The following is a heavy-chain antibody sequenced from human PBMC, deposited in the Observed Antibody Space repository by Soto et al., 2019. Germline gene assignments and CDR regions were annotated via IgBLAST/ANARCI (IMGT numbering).Heavy chain of an antibody. V-gene: IGHV3-21*01. D-gene: IGHD2-2*01. CDR3: ARVSSRYCSSTSCYYMDV. CDR1: GFTFSSYS. CDR2: ISSSSSYI. Sequence: GSLRLSCAASGFTFSSYSMNWVRQAPGKGLEWVSSISSSSSYIYYADSVKGRFTISRDNAKNSLYLQMNSLRAEDTAVYYCARVSSRYCSSTSCYYMDVWGKGTTVTVSS. J-gene: IGHJ6*03.